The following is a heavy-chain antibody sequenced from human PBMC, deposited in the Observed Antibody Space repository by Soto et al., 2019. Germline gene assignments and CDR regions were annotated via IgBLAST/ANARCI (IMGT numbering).Heavy chain of an antibody. CDR1: GYTLNTYG. CDR2: ISAHSGKT. Sequence: QVPLVQSGAEVKKPGASVKVSCKASGYTLNTYGVHWVRQAPGRGLEWVGWISAHSGKTDYAQSFQDRVTITTDTSTSTAYMDLRSLRSDDTAVYYCTRGQIYFDYWGQGTLVTVSS. J-gene: IGHJ4*02. V-gene: IGHV1-18*01. CDR3: TRGQIYFDY.